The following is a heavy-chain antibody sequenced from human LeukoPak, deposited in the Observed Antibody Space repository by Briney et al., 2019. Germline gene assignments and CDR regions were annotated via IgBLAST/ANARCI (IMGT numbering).Heavy chain of an antibody. J-gene: IGHJ6*03. D-gene: IGHD3-3*01. CDR3: ARETILGTFPLGYMDV. CDR1: GFTFSGYS. CDR2: ISSSTSTI. V-gene: IGHV3-48*01. Sequence: GGSLRLSCVASGFTFSGYSMNWVRQAPGKGLEWVSYISSSTSTIYYADSVKGRFTISRDNAKNSLYLHMNSLRADDTAVYYCARETILGTFPLGYMDVWGKGTTVTVS.